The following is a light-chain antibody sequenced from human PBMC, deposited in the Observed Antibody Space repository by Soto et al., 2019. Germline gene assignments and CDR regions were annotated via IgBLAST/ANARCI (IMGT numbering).Light chain of an antibody. J-gene: IGKJ4*01. CDR2: GAS. CDR3: QQYSSSPLT. CDR1: QSVSSNY. V-gene: IGKV3-20*01. Sequence: EIVLTQSPGTLSLSPGERATLSCRACQSVSSNYLAWYQQQPGRAPRLLMYGASRRATGIPDRFTGSGSGTDFTLTISRLEPEDFAVYYCQQYSSSPLTFGGGTKVDI.